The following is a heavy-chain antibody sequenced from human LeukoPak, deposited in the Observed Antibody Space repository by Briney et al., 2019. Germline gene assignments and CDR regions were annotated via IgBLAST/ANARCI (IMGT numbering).Heavy chain of an antibody. Sequence: GASVKVSCKASGGTFSSYAISWVRQAPGQGLEWMGRIIPILGIANYAQKFQGRVTITADESTSTAYMELSSLRSEDTAVYYCARSKRYSSSFYYYYYYMDVWGKGTTVTVSS. CDR1: GGTFSSYA. V-gene: IGHV1-69*04. J-gene: IGHJ6*03. CDR2: IIPILGIA. CDR3: ARSKRYSSSFYYYYYYMDV. D-gene: IGHD6-6*01.